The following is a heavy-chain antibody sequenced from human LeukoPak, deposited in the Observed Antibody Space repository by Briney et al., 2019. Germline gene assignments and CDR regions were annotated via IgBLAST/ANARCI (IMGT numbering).Heavy chain of an antibody. V-gene: IGHV1-18*01. CDR1: GYTFTSYG. J-gene: IGHJ5*02. D-gene: IGHD2-2*01. CDR2: ISAYNGNT. CDR3: AGGWGSSTSCIRFDP. Sequence: ASVKVSCKASGYTFTSYGISWVRQAPGQGLEWMGWISAYNGNTNYAQKLQGRVTMTTDTSTSTAYMELRSLRSDDTAVYYCAGGWGSSTSCIRFDPWGQGTLVTVSS.